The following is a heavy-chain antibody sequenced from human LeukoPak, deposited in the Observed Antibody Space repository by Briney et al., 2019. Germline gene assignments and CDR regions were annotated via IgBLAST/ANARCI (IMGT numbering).Heavy chain of an antibody. J-gene: IGHJ4*02. CDR1: GGSFSGYY. V-gene: IGHV4-34*01. CDR3: ARGGLYGSGSYYKDFDY. CDR2: INHSGST. D-gene: IGHD3-10*01. Sequence: SETLSLTXAVYGGSFSGYYWSWIRQPPGKGLEWIGEINHSGSTNYNPSLKSRVTISVDTSKNQFSLKLSSVTAADTAVYYCARGGLYGSGSYYKDFDYWGQGTLVTVSS.